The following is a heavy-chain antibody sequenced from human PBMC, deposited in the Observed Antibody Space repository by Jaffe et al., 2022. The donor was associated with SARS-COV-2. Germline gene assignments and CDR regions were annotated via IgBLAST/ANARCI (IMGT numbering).Heavy chain of an antibody. CDR1: GGSISSGSYY. CDR2: IYTSGST. D-gene: IGHD2-15*01. V-gene: IGHV4-61*02. Sequence: QVQLQESGPGLVKPSQTLSLTCTVSGGSISSGSYYWSWIRQPAGKGLEWIGRIYTSGSTNYNPSLKSRVTISVDTSKNQFSLKLSSVTAADTAVYYCAREITTDIVVVVADHYFDYWGQGTLVTVSS. J-gene: IGHJ4*02. CDR3: AREITTDIVVVVADHYFDY.